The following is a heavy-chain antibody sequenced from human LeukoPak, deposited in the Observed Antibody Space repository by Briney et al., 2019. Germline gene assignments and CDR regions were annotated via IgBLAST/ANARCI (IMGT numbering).Heavy chain of an antibody. CDR3: ARVGYDNSGYYPPESPNFDY. V-gene: IGHV1-18*01. J-gene: IGHJ4*02. D-gene: IGHD3-22*01. Sequence: GASVKVSCKASGYTFTSYGISWVRQAPGQGLEWMGWISAYNGNTNYAQKLQGRVTMTTDTSTSTAYMELRSLRSDDTAVFYCARVGYDNSGYYPPESPNFDYWGQGTLVTVSS. CDR1: GYTFTSYG. CDR2: ISAYNGNT.